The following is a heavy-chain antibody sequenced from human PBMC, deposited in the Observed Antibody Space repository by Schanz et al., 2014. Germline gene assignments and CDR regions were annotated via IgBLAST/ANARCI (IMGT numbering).Heavy chain of an antibody. CDR3: VSQTGSPNY. J-gene: IGHJ4*02. V-gene: IGHV3-11*04. CDR1: GFTFSDYF. Sequence: EQLVESGGGLVQPGGSLRLSCSASGFTFSDYFMAWIRQPPGRGLEWVSYIGNGGVTIYYADSVKGRFTISRDNAKNTLYLQMNSLRVEDTAVYFCVSQTGSPNYWGQGTLVTVSS. CDR2: IGNGGVTI. D-gene: IGHD6-13*01.